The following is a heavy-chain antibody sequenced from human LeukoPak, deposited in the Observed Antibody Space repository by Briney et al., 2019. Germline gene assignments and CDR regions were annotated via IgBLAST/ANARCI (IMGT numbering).Heavy chain of an antibody. CDR3: ARANGDYNDHYYYGMDV. J-gene: IGHJ6*02. CDR2: ISSSGSTV. V-gene: IGHV3-11*01. Sequence: GGSLRLSCAASGFTFSDYYMSWIRQAPGKGLEWVSYISSSGSTVYYADSVKGRFTISRDNAKNSLYLQMNSLRAEDTAVYYCARANGDYNDHYYYGMDVWGQGTTVTVSS. CDR1: GFTFSDYY. D-gene: IGHD4-17*01.